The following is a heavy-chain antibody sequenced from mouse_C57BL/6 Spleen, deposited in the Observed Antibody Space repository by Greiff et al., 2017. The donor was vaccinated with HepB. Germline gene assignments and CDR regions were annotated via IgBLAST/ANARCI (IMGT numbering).Heavy chain of an antibody. Sequence: QVQLQQSGAELVKPGASVKLSCKASGYTFTSYWMQWVKQRPGQGLEWIGEIDPSDSYTNYNQKFKGKATLTVDTSSSTAYMQLSSLTSEDSAVYYCARANGNYWGQGTTLTVSS. D-gene: IGHD1-2*01. CDR1: GYTFTSYW. CDR3: ARANGNY. J-gene: IGHJ2*01. V-gene: IGHV1-50*01. CDR2: IDPSDSYT.